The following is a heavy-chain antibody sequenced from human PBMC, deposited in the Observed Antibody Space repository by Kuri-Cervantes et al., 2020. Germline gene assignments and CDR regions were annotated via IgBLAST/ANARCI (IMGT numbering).Heavy chain of an antibody. V-gene: IGHV4-61*01. D-gene: IGHD3-10*02. CDR3: ARDFVRGSQYYFDY. J-gene: IGHJ4*02. CDR2: IYYSGST. Sequence: SETLSLTCTVSGGSVSSGSYYWSWIRQAPGKGLEWIGYIYYSGSTNYNPSLKSRITISVDTSKNQFSLKLSSVTAADTAVYYCARDFVRGSQYYFDYWGQGTLVTVSS. CDR1: GGSVSSGSYY.